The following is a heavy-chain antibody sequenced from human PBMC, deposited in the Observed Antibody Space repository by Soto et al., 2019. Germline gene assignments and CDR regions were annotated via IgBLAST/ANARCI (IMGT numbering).Heavy chain of an antibody. CDR2: ISAYNGNT. Sequence: VKVSCKASGYTFTSYGISWVRQAPGQGLEWMGWISAYNGNTDYAQKLQGRVTMTTDTSTSTAYMELRSLRSDDTAVYYCATSGYDWGNWSAPGGKGTWVPVSP. D-gene: IGHD5-12*01. CDR3: ATSGYDWGNWSAP. J-gene: IGHJ5*02. V-gene: IGHV1-18*01. CDR1: GYTFTSYG.